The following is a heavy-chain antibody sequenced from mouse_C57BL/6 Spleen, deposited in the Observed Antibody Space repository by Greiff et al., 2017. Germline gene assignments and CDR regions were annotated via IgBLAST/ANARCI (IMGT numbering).Heavy chain of an antibody. CDR2: ISSGGDYI. D-gene: IGHD4-1*02. CDR1: GFTFSSYA. CDR3: TRGANWDFDD. Sequence: EVMLVESGEGLVKPGGSLKLSCAASGFTFSSYAMSWVRQTPEQRLEWVAYISSGGDYIYYADTVKGRFTISRDNARNTLYLQMSSLKSEDTAMYYCTRGANWDFDDWGQGTTLTVSS. V-gene: IGHV5S21*01. J-gene: IGHJ2*01.